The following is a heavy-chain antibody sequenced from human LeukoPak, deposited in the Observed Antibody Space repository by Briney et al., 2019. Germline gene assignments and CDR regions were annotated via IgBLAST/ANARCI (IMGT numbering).Heavy chain of an antibody. CDR2: INPHSGKT. V-gene: IGHV1-8*01. Sequence: ASVKVSCKTSGYPFRNYDINWVRQAAGQGLEWMGWINPHSGKTGYAQKFQGRVTMTTDSSANTAYLELSGLRSDDTAMYYCARGGQPIFYYYMDVWGKGTTVTVSS. CDR1: GYPFRNYD. CDR3: ARGGQPIFYYYMDV. D-gene: IGHD6-13*01. J-gene: IGHJ6*03.